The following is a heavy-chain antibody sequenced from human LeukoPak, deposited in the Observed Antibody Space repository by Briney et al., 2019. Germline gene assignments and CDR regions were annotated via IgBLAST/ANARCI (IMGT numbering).Heavy chain of an antibody. D-gene: IGHD3-10*01. J-gene: IGHJ4*02. CDR2: ISYDGSNK. CDR1: GFTFSSYG. V-gene: IGHV3-30*18. CDR3: AKLVGEGFDY. Sequence: GGSLRLSCAASGFTFSSYGMHWVRQAPAKGLEWVAVISYDGSNKYYADSVKGRFTISRDNSKNTLYLQMNSLRAEDTAVYYCAKLVGEGFDYWGQGTLVTVSS.